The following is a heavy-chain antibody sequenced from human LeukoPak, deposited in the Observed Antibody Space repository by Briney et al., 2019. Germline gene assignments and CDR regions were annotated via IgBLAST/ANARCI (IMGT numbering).Heavy chain of an antibody. CDR2: FDPEDGET. J-gene: IGHJ6*02. CDR3: ARPGRITIVRGAPPTDYYYGMDV. CDR1: GYTLTELS. Sequence: ASVKVSCKVSGYTLTELSMHWVRQAPGKGLEWMGGFDPEDGETIYAQKFQGRVTITADESTSTAYMELSSLRSEDTAVYYCARPGRITIVRGAPPTDYYYGMDVWGQGTTVTVSS. D-gene: IGHD3-10*01. V-gene: IGHV1-24*01.